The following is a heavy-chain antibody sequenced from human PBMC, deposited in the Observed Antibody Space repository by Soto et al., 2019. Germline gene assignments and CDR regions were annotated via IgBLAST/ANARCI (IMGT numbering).Heavy chain of an antibody. CDR2: ISGSGGST. V-gene: IGHV3-23*01. CDR1: GFTFSSYA. CDR3: AKDLGYSSGWFDP. J-gene: IGHJ5*02. D-gene: IGHD6-19*01. Sequence: LRLSCAASGFTFSSYAMSWVRQAPGKGLEWVSAISGSGGSTYYADSVKGRFTTSRDNSKNTLYLQMNSLRAEDTAVYYCAKDLGYSSGWFDPWGQGTLVTVSS.